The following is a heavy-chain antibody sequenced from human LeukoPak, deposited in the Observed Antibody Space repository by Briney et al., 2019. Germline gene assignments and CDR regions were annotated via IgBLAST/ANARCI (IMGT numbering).Heavy chain of an antibody. CDR2: INHNGNVN. V-gene: IGHV3-7*03. CDR1: GFTFSSYW. Sequence: GGSLRLTCAASGFTFSSYWMNWARQAPGKGLEWVASINHNGNVNYYVDSVKGRFTISRDNAKNSLYLQMNSLRVEDTAIYYCARVDSSGWYWYSFDDWGQGTLVTVSS. J-gene: IGHJ4*02. CDR3: ARVDSSGWYWYSFDD. D-gene: IGHD6-19*01.